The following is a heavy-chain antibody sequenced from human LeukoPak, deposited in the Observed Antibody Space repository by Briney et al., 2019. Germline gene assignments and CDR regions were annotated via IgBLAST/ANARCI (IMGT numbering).Heavy chain of an antibody. Sequence: AGGSLRLSCAASGFTVSSNYMSWVRQAPGKGLEWVSVIYSGGTTYYADSVKGRFTISRDNSKNTLYLQMNSLRAEDTAVYYCAREPGTDYRKYYFDYWGQGTLVTVSS. CDR2: IYSGGTT. V-gene: IGHV3-53*01. CDR3: AREPGTDYRKYYFDY. CDR1: GFTVSSNY. J-gene: IGHJ4*02. D-gene: IGHD3/OR15-3a*01.